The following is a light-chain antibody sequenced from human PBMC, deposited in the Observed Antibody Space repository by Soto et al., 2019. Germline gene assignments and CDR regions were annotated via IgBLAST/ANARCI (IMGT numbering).Light chain of an antibody. CDR2: GAS. Sequence: EIVLTQSPATLSLSPGDRATLSCRASQSVTTSLAWYQHQPGQAPRLLIYGASTRATGIPARFSGSGSGTEFTLTISRLEPEDFAVYYCQQYGSSGTFGQGTKVDIK. CDR3: QQYGSSGT. CDR1: QSVTTS. V-gene: IGKV3-20*01. J-gene: IGKJ1*01.